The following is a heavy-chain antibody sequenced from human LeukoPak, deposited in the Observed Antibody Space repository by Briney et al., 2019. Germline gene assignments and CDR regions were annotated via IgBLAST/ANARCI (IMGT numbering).Heavy chain of an antibody. CDR1: GGTFSSYA. CDR2: IIPIFGTA. Sequence: SVKISCKASGGTFSSYAISWVRQAPGQGLEWMGGIIPIFGTANYAQKFQGRVTITADESTSTAYMELSSLRSEDTAVYYCARVIVGATHYFDYWGQGTLVTVSS. V-gene: IGHV1-69*13. J-gene: IGHJ4*02. CDR3: ARVIVGATHYFDY. D-gene: IGHD1-26*01.